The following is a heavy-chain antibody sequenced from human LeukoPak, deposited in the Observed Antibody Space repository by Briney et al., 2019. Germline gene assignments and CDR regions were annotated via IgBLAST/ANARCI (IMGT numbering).Heavy chain of an antibody. J-gene: IGHJ5*02. V-gene: IGHV3-23*01. D-gene: IGHD3-10*01. CDR1: GFTFSSYA. CDR2: ISATGGST. CDR3: ARDMLATMVRAP. Sequence: GGSLRLSCAASGFTFSSYAMSWVRQAPGKGLEWVSSISATGGSTYYADSVKGRSTISRDNSKTTLYLQMNSLRAEDTAVYYCARDMLATMVRAPWGQGTLVTVSS.